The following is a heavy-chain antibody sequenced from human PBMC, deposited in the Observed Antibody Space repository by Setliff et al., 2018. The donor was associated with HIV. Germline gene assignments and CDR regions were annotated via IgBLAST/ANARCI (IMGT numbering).Heavy chain of an antibody. CDR3: ASGNGPYYFDY. CDR1: GDSISTYY. V-gene: IGHV4-59*01. D-gene: IGHD1-1*01. Sequence: SETLSLTCTVSGDSISTYYWSWIRQPPAKGLEWIGYISYSGSTKYNPSLNSRVTISVDTSKNQFSLKLSSVTAADTAVYYCASGNGPYYFDYWGQGTLVTVSS. CDR2: ISYSGST. J-gene: IGHJ4*02.